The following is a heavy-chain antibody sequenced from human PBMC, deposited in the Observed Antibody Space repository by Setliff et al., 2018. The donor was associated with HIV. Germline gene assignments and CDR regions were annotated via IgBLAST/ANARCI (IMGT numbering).Heavy chain of an antibody. D-gene: IGHD5-18*01. CDR2: IYYSGNT. V-gene: IGHV4-39*07. CDR1: GGSISSSSYY. Sequence: SETLSLTCTVSGGSISSSSYYWGWIRQPPGKGLEWIGSIYYSGNTYYNPSLKSRVTISVDTSKDQFSLKLTSVTAADTAMYYCARDLGYSYGDAFDIWGQGTMVTVSS. J-gene: IGHJ3*02. CDR3: ARDLGYSYGDAFDI.